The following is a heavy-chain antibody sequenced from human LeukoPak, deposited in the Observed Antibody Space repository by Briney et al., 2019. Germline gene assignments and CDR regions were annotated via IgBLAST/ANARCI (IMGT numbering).Heavy chain of an antibody. Sequence: ASVKVSCKASGYTFTGYYMHWVRQAPGQGLEWMGWSNPNSCCTDYAQKFQGRVTMNRETSISTAYIALSKLRSDATAVYYLARARNSAYDTYDYWGQGTLVTVSS. CDR2: SNPNSCCT. V-gene: IGHV1-2*02. J-gene: IGHJ4*02. D-gene: IGHD5-12*01. CDR1: GYTFTGYY. CDR3: ARARNSAYDTYDY.